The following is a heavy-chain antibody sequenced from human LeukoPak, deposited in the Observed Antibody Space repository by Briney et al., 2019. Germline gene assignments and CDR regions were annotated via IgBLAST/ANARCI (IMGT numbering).Heavy chain of an antibody. CDR2: INPNSGGT. D-gene: IGHD6-13*01. CDR3: ARSAYSSSWYVGNWFDP. Sequence: ASVKVSCKASGYTFTGYYMHWVRQAPGQGLEWMGWINPNSGGTNYAQKFQGRVTMTRDTSISTAYMELSRLRSDDTAVYYCARSAYSSSWYVGNWFDPWGQGTLVTVSS. CDR1: GYTFTGYY. J-gene: IGHJ5*02. V-gene: IGHV1-2*02.